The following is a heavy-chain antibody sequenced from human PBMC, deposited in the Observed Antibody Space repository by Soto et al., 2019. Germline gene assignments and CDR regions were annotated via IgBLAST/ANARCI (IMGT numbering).Heavy chain of an antibody. V-gene: IGHV3-30*18. CDR2: ISYDGSNK. Sequence: LSLSCAASGFTFGSYGMHWVRQAPGKGLEWVAVISYDGSNKYYADSAKGRFTISRDNSKNTLYLQMNSLRAEDTAVYYCAKDEYCSSTSCFYYYYYGMDVWGQGTTVTVSS. D-gene: IGHD2-2*01. CDR3: AKDEYCSSTSCFYYYYYGMDV. CDR1: GFTFGSYG. J-gene: IGHJ6*02.